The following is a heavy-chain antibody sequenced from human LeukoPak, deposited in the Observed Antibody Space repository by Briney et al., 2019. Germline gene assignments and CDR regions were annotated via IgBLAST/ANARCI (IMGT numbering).Heavy chain of an antibody. Sequence: KPSQTLSLTCTVSGGSISSGGYYWSWIRQPPGKGLEWIGYIYHSGSTYYNPSLKSRVTISVDTSKNQFSLKLSSVTAADTAVYYCASLSGSYYTDPDYWGQGTLVTVSS. V-gene: IGHV4-30-2*01. CDR2: IYHSGST. J-gene: IGHJ4*02. CDR1: GGSISSGGYY. D-gene: IGHD3-10*01. CDR3: ASLSGSYYTDPDY.